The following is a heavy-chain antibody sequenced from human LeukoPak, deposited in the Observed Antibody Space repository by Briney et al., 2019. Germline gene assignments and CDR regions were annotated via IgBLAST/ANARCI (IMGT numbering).Heavy chain of an antibody. J-gene: IGHJ4*02. D-gene: IGHD6-19*01. CDR3: ARISSGSYYESLDY. CDR2: ISVNGGST. CDR1: GFTFSSYA. V-gene: IGHV3-64*01. Sequence: GGSLRLSCAASGFTFSSYAMHWVRQAPGKGLEYVSGISVNGGSTYYANSVKGRFTISRDNSKNTLYLQMGSLRAEDMAVYYCARISSGSYYESLDYWGQGTLVIVSS.